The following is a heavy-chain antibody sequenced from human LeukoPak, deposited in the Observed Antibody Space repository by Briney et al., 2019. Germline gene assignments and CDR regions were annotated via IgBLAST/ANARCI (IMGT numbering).Heavy chain of an antibody. CDR2: IYHSGST. J-gene: IGHJ4*02. Sequence: SSETLSLTCTVSGGSISSGDYYWSWIRQPPGKGLEWIGYIYHSGSTYYNPSLRSRVTISVDMSKNQVSLKLSSVTAADTAVYYCARGDYYYDSSGYGTFDYWGQGTLVTVSS. CDR1: GGSISSGDYY. CDR3: ARGDYYYDSSGYGTFDY. V-gene: IGHV4-30-4*01. D-gene: IGHD3-22*01.